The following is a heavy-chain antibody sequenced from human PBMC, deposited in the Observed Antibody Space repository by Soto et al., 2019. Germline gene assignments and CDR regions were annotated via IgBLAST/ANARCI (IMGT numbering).Heavy chain of an antibody. CDR3: AKDHLPVGDYYYGVDV. V-gene: IGHV3-23*01. J-gene: IGHJ6*02. CDR1: GFTFNTYA. CDR2: ISASGGRT. Sequence: LRLSCSASGFTFNTYAMSWVRQAPGRRLEWVSTISASGGRTYYADSVKGRFTVSRDNSQNTLRLDMDSLRAEDTALYYCAKDHLPVGDYYYGVDVWGQGXTVTVYS. D-gene: IGHD1-26*01.